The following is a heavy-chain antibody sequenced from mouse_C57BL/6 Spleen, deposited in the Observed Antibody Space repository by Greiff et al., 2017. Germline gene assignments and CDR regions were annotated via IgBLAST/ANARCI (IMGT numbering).Heavy chain of an antibody. V-gene: IGHV14-1*01. Sequence: EVKLQQSGAELVRPGASVKLSCTASGFNIKDYYMHWVKQRPEQGLEWIGRIDPEDGDTEYAPKFQGKATMTADTSSNTAYLQLSSLTSEDTAVYYCSTSLYGPYLYFDVWGTGTTVTVSA. D-gene: IGHD1-1*01. CDR3: STSLYGPYLYFDV. CDR1: GFNIKDYY. J-gene: IGHJ1*03. CDR2: IDPEDGDT.